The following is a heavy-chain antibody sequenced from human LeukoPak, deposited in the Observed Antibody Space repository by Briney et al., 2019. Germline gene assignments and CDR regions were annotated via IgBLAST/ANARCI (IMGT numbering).Heavy chain of an antibody. V-gene: IGHV3-33*01. J-gene: IGHJ4*02. CDR3: ARDEGSSSSEFDY. CDR1: GFTFSSYG. Sequence: PGRSLRLSCAASGFTFSSYGMHWVRQAPGKGLEWVAVIWYDGSNKYYADSVKGRFTISRDNSKNTLYLQMNSLRAEDTAVYYCARDEGSSSSEFDYWGQGTLVTVSS. D-gene: IGHD6-6*01. CDR2: IWYDGSNK.